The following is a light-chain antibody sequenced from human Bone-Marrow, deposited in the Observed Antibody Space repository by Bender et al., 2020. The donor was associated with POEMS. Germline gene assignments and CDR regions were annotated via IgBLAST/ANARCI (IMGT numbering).Light chain of an antibody. J-gene: IGLJ1*01. Sequence: QSVLTQPASVSGAPGQRVTISCTGGSSNIGAHAVNWYQHLPGTAPKLLIYSSHRRPSEVPDRFSGSRSGTSASLTISGLQAEDEADYYCTSYAGSRTFYIFGTGTKVTVL. CDR1: SSNIGAHA. CDR2: SSH. CDR3: TSYAGSRTFYI. V-gene: IGLV1-40*01.